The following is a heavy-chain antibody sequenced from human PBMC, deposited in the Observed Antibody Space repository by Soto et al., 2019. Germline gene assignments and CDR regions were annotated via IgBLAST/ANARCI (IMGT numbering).Heavy chain of an antibody. Sequence: QVQLVESGGGVVQPGRSLRLSCAASGFTFSSYAMHWVRQAPGKGLEWVAVISYDGNNKYYADSVKGRFTISRDNSKNTLYLQMNSLRAEDTAVYYCARVAGPFLQLWLGDWGQGTLVTVSS. CDR1: GFTFSSYA. J-gene: IGHJ4*02. D-gene: IGHD5-18*01. CDR2: ISYDGNNK. CDR3: ARVAGPFLQLWLGD. V-gene: IGHV3-30-3*01.